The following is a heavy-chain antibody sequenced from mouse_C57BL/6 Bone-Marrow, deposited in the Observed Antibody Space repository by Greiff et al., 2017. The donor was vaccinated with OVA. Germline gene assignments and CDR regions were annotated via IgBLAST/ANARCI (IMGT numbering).Heavy chain of an antibody. V-gene: IGHV3-6*01. CDR3: ARAGKRYFDV. J-gene: IGHJ1*03. CDR1: GYSITSGYY. D-gene: IGHD1-1*01. CDR2: ISYDGSN. Sequence: EVKLQESGPGLVKPSQSLSLTCSVTGYSITSGYYWNWIRQFPGNKLEWMGYISYDGSNNYNPSLKNRISITRDPSKNQFFLKLNSVTTEDTATYYGARAGKRYFDVWGTGTTVTVAS.